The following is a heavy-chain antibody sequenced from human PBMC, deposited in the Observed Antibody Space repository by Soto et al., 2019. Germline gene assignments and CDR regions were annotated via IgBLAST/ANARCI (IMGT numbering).Heavy chain of an antibody. J-gene: IGHJ4*02. CDR1: GFTFSSHW. D-gene: IGHD1-7*01. CDR2: IYTDGSRA. CDR3: ARGAQNYYYFDY. V-gene: IGHV3-74*01. Sequence: EVQLVESGGGLVQPGGSLRLSCEASGFTFSSHWMHWVRQAPGKGLVWVSRIYTDGSRADYADSVKGRFTISXXXXKXXXXXXXXSLGAEDTAVYYCARGAQNYYYFDYWGQGTLVTVSS.